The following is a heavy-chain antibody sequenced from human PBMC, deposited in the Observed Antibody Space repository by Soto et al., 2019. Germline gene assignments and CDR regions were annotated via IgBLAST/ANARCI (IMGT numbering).Heavy chain of an antibody. Sequence: SVKVSCKASGGTFSSYTISWVRQAPGQGLEWMGRIIPILGIANYAQKFQGRVTITADKSKSTAYMELSSLRSEDTAVCYCARDRGSSSSPYGWFDPWGQGTLVTVSS. CDR3: ARDRGSSSSPYGWFDP. J-gene: IGHJ5*02. CDR1: GGTFSSYT. D-gene: IGHD6-6*01. V-gene: IGHV1-69*04. CDR2: IIPILGIA.